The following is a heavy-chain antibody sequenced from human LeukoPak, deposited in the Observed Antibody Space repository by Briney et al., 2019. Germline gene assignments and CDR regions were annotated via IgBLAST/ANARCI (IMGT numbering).Heavy chain of an antibody. V-gene: IGHV4-59*12. D-gene: IGHD6-13*01. CDR2: IHDSGST. CDR3: ARVVAAAGNNWFDP. Sequence: SETLSLTCTVSGGSISSYYWSWIRQTPGKGLEWIAYIHDSGSTYYNPSLKSRISISIDTSKNQFSLNLNSVTAADTAVYYCARVVAAAGNNWFDPWGQGTLVTVSS. CDR1: GGSISSYY. J-gene: IGHJ5*02.